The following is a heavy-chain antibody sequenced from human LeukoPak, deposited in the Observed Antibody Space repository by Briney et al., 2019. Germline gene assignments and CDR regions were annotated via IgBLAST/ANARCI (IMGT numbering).Heavy chain of an antibody. V-gene: IGHV4-39*07. CDR2: IYYSGTT. CDR1: GGSISSSSYY. D-gene: IGHD5-24*01. CDR3: ARDGEMATIENYFDC. J-gene: IGHJ4*02. Sequence: SETLSLTCTVSGGSISSSSYYWGWIRQPPGKGLEWIGSIYYSGTTHYNPSLKSRVTISLDTSKNQFSLRLTSVTAADTAVYYCARDGEMATIENYFDCWGQGTLVTVSS.